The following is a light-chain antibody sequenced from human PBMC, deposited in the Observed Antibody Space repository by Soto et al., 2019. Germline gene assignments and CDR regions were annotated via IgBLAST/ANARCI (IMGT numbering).Light chain of an antibody. Sequence: QSALTQPASVSGSPGQSIAISCTGTSSDIGGYNYVSWYQQHPGKAPKLLIYDVTHRPSGVSIRFSGSKSGDTASLTISGLQAEDEADYYCSSYTSTSTPYVFGTGTKLTVL. V-gene: IGLV2-14*03. J-gene: IGLJ1*01. CDR1: SSDIGGYNY. CDR3: SSYTSTSTPYV. CDR2: DVT.